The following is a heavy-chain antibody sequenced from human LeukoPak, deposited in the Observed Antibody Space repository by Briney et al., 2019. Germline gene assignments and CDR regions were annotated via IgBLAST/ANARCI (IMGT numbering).Heavy chain of an antibody. CDR3: ATASRREITAAGTFDI. D-gene: IGHD6-25*01. V-gene: IGHV6-1*01. Sequence: SQTLSLTCAISGDSVSNNSAAWDWIRQSPSRGLEWLGRTHYRSKWYTDYAVSVKSRITINSDTSKNQFSLRLNSVTPEDTAIYYCATASRREITAAGTFDIWGQGTMVTVSS. CDR1: GDSVSNNSAA. J-gene: IGHJ3*02. CDR2: THYRSKWYT.